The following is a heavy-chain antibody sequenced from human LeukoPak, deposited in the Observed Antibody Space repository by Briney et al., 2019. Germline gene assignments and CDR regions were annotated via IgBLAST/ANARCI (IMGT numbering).Heavy chain of an antibody. D-gene: IGHD4-17*01. J-gene: IGHJ6*03. Sequence: GGSLRLSCAASGFTFSSYGMSWVRQAPGKGLEWVSAISGSGGSTYYADSVKGRFTISRDNSKNTLYLQMNSLRAEDTAVYYCAKEKCGDYDFHYYYYMDVWGKGTTVTISS. V-gene: IGHV3-23*01. CDR2: ISGSGGST. CDR3: AKEKCGDYDFHYYYYMDV. CDR1: GFTFSSYG.